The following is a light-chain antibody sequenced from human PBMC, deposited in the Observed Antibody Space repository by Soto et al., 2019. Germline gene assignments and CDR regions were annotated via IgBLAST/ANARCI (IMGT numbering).Light chain of an antibody. V-gene: IGLV2-14*01. CDR3: SSHTSYSTRV. CDR2: EVS. Sequence: QSVLTQPASVSGSPGQSIAISCTGTSSDVGGYNYVSWYQQHPGKAPKLMIHEVSNRPSGVSDRFSGSKSGNTASLTISGLQADDEADYYCSSHTSYSTRVFGTGTKVTAL. CDR1: SSDVGGYNY. J-gene: IGLJ1*01.